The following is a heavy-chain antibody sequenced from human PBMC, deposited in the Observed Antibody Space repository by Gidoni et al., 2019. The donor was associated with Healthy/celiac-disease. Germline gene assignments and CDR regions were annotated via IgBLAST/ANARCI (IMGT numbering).Heavy chain of an antibody. Sequence: QVQLVQSGAEVKKPGASVKVSCKASGYTFTGYYMHWVRQAPGQGLEWMGRINPNSGGTNYAQKFQGRVTMTRDTSISTAYMELSRLRSDDTAVYYCASEDYDYVWGSYLPSGYWGQGTLVTVSS. CDR3: ASEDYDYVWGSYLPSGY. J-gene: IGHJ4*02. V-gene: IGHV1-2*06. D-gene: IGHD3-16*02. CDR2: INPNSGGT. CDR1: GYTFTGYY.